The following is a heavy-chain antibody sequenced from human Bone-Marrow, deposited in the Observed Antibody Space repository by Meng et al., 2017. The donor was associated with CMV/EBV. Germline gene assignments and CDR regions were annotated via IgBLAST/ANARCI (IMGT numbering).Heavy chain of an antibody. D-gene: IGHD4-11*01. CDR3: AKSSSGNYPPFDY. Sequence: GESLKISCAASGFTFSGYAMSWVRQAPGKGLEWVALIYSGDRSLYYADSVKGRFTISRDNSKNTLYLQMNSLRAEDTAVYYCAKSSSGNYPPFDYWGQGTLVTVSS. J-gene: IGHJ4*02. CDR1: GFTFSGYA. CDR2: IYSGDRSL. V-gene: IGHV3-23*03.